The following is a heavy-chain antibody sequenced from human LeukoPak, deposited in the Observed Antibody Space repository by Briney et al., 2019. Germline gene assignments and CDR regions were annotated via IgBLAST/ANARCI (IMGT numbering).Heavy chain of an antibody. CDR2: ISSSSSTI. Sequence: PGGSLRLSCAASGFTFSSYSMNWVRQAPGKGLEWVSYISSSSSTIYYADSVKGRFAISRDNAKNSLYLQMNSLRAEDTAVYYCAREGGATLGISFFDYWGQGTLVTVSS. V-gene: IGHV3-48*04. CDR3: AREGGATLGISFFDY. CDR1: GFTFSSYS. D-gene: IGHD1-26*01. J-gene: IGHJ4*02.